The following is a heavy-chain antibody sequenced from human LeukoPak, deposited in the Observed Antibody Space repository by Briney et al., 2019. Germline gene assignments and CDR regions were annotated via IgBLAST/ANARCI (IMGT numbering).Heavy chain of an antibody. CDR2: ISSSSSYI. D-gene: IGHD3-16*01. CDR3: ARVWGYGNWYFDY. V-gene: IGHV3-21*01. Sequence: GGSLRLSCAASGFTFSSYSMNWVRQAPGKGLEGVSSISSSSSYIYYADSVKGRFTISRDNAKNSLYLQMNSLRAEDTAVYYCARVWGYGNWYFDYWGQGTLVTVSS. J-gene: IGHJ4*02. CDR1: GFTFSSYS.